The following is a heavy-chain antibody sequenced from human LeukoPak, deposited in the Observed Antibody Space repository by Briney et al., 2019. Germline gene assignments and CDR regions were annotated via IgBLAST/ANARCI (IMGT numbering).Heavy chain of an antibody. J-gene: IGHJ5*02. V-gene: IGHV4-59*01. D-gene: IGHD2-21*02. CDR1: GGSISSYY. Sequence: SETLSLTCTVSGGSISSYYWSWIRQPPGKGLEWIGYIYYSGSTNYNPSLKSRVTISVDTSKNQFSLKLSSVTAADTAVYYCARGVAYCGGDCYSRVRYNWFDPWGQGTLVTVSS. CDR2: IYYSGST. CDR3: ARGVAYCGGDCYSRVRYNWFDP.